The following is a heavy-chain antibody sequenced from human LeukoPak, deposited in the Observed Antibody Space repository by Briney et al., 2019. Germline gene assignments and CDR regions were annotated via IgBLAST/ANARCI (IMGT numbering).Heavy chain of an antibody. CDR2: INPNSGGT. J-gene: IGHJ4*02. V-gene: IGHV1-2*02. D-gene: IGHD2-2*01. CDR3: AREGTIVVVPAAGLDY. CDR1: GYTFTGYY. Sequence: ASVKVSCKASGYTFTGYYMHWVRQASGQGLEWMGWINPNSGGTNYAQKFQDRVTMTRDTSISTAYMELSRLRSDDTAVYYCAREGTIVVVPAAGLDYWGQGTLVTVSS.